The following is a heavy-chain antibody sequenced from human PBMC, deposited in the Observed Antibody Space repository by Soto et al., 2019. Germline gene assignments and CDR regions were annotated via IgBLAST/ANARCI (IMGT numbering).Heavy chain of an antibody. D-gene: IGHD5-18*01. CDR2: IYYSGST. J-gene: IGHJ4*02. CDR3: ARASMLDNTAMAIRQGYYFDY. Sequence: PSETLSLTCTVSGGSISSGGYYWSWIRQHPGKGLEWIGYIYYSGSTYYNPSLKSRVTISVDTSKNQFSLKLSSVTAADTAVYYCARASMLDNTAMAIRQGYYFDYWGQGTLVTVSS. CDR1: GGSISSGGYY. V-gene: IGHV4-31*03.